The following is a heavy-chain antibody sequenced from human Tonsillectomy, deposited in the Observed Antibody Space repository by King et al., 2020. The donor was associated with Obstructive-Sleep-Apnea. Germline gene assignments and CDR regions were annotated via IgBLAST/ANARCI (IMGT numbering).Heavy chain of an antibody. V-gene: IGHV4-59*01. D-gene: IGHD5-18*01. J-gene: IGHJ4*02. CDR2: IYYSGST. CDR1: GGSISSYY. Sequence: QLQESGPGLVKPSETLSLTCTVSGGSISSYYWSWIRQPPGKGLEWIGYIYYSGSTNYNPSLKSRVTISVATSKNQFSLKLSSVTAADTAVYYCAGSPPHSGDTNFDYWGQGTLVTVSS. CDR3: AGSPPHSGDTNFDY.